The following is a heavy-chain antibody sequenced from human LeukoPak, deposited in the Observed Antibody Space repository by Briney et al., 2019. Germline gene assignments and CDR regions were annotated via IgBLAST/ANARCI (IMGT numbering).Heavy chain of an antibody. CDR2: IRYDGSNK. D-gene: IGHD3-10*01. Sequence: QPGGSLRLSCAASGFTFSSYGMHWVRQAPGKGLEWVAFIRYDGSNKYYADSVRGRFTISRDNSKNTLYLQMNSLRAEDTAVYYCAKGGGGAMVRGVINYFDYWGQGTLVTVSS. CDR3: AKGGGGAMVRGVINYFDY. J-gene: IGHJ4*02. CDR1: GFTFSSYG. V-gene: IGHV3-30*02.